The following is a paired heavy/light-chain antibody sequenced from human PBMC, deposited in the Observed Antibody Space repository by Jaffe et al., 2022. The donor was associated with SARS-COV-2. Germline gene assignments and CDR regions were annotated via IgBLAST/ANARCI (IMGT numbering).Heavy chain of an antibody. V-gene: IGHV3-64*01. Sequence: EVQLVESGGGLVQPGGSLRLSCAASGFIFSSYAMHWVRQAPGKGLEYVSAISYDGGSTYYARSVQGRFTISRDNSKNTLYLQMGSLRTEDMAVYYCARGRRENIPLKAALYDSWGQGTLVTVSS. J-gene: IGHJ4*02. CDR3: ARGRRENIPLKAALYDS. CDR2: ISYDGGST. D-gene: IGHD2-15*01. CDR1: GFIFSSYA.
Light chain of an antibody. Sequence: DIVMTQSPLSLPVSPGEPASISCRSSQSLLHSNGYNYLDWYLQKPGQSPQLLIYLGSNRASGVPDRFSGSGSGTDFTLKISRVEAEDVGVYYCMQALQSPPMFGQGTKVEIK. J-gene: IGKJ1*01. V-gene: IGKV2-28*01. CDR1: QSLLHSNGYNY. CDR3: MQALQSPPM. CDR2: LGS.